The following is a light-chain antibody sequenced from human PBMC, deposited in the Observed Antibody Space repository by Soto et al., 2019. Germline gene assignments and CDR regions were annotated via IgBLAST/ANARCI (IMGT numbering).Light chain of an antibody. CDR1: ETVDSF. V-gene: IGKV3-20*01. J-gene: IGKJ5*01. CDR2: EAS. Sequence: EIVLTQSPATLSSSPGERAALSCRASETVDSFLAWYQHKRGQAPRLLIYEASRRATAIPDRFSGSGSGTDFTLTISRLEPEDFAVYYCQQYGRSQITFGQGTRLEIK. CDR3: QQYGRSQIT.